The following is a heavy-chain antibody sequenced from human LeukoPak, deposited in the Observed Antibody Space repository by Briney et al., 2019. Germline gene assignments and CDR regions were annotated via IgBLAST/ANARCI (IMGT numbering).Heavy chain of an antibody. D-gene: IGHD2-15*01. Sequence: PGRSLRLSCAASGLTFRSYWMSWVRQAPGKGLEWVANMKLDGSEEYYVDSVKGRFTISSDNAKNSLYLQMNSLRVDDTAVYYCARWARYCSSGSCYSWFDPWGQGTLVTVSS. CDR2: MKLDGSEE. CDR1: GLTFRSYW. CDR3: ARWARYCSSGSCYSWFDP. V-gene: IGHV3-7*01. J-gene: IGHJ5*02.